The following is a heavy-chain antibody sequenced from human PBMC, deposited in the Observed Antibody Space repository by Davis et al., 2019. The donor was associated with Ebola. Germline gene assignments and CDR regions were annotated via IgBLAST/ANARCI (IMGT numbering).Heavy chain of an antibody. J-gene: IGHJ6*04. Sequence: GGSLRLSCAASGFTFSSNSMNWVRQAPGKGLEWVSFISSSSNYIYYADSVKGRFTISRDNAKNSLYLQMNSLRAEDTAVYYCARESGDYAYYYGMDVWGKGTTVTVSS. CDR3: ARESGDYAYYYGMDV. V-gene: IGHV3-21*01. CDR2: ISSSSNYI. D-gene: IGHD4-17*01. CDR1: GFTFSSNS.